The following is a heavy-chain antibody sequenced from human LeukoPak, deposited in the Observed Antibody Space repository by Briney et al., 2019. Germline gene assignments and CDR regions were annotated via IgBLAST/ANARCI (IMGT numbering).Heavy chain of an antibody. Sequence: SQTLSLTCTVSGGSISSGDYYWSWIRQPPGKGLEWIGYIYYSGSTYYNPSLKSRVTISVDTSKNQFSLRLSSVTAADTAVYYCAREERYSSSWGYWGQGTLVTVSS. CDR1: GGSISSGDYY. CDR2: IYYSGST. J-gene: IGHJ4*02. CDR3: AREERYSSSWGY. V-gene: IGHV4-30-4*01. D-gene: IGHD6-13*01.